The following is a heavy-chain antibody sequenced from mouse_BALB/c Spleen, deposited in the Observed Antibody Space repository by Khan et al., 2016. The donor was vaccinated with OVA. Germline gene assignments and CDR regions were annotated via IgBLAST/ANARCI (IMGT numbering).Heavy chain of an antibody. CDR1: GYTFTDFT. Sequence: VELVESGAELVRPGVSVKISCKGSGYTFTDFTMHWVKQSHAKSLEWIGVVNTYYGDATYNQKFKGKATMTVDKSSTTAYMELARLTSEDSAIFYVARGGGGDRFAYWGQGALVTVSA. V-gene: IGHV1S137*01. J-gene: IGHJ3*01. CDR2: VNTYYGDA. CDR3: ARGGGGDRFAY.